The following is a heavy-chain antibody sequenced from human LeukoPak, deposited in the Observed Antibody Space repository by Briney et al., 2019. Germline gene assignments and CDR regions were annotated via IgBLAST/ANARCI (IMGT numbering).Heavy chain of an antibody. Sequence: GGSLRLSCAASGFTFSSYAMHWVRQAPGKGLEYVSAISSNGGSTYYANSVKGRFTISRDNAENSLYLQMNSLRAEDTAVYYCARFETVTPELDDYWGQGTLVTVSS. V-gene: IGHV3-64*04. D-gene: IGHD4-17*01. CDR3: ARFETVTPELDDY. CDR2: ISSNGGST. CDR1: GFTFSSYA. J-gene: IGHJ4*02.